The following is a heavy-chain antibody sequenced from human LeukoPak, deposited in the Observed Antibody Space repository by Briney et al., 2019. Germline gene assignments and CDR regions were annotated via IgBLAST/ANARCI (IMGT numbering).Heavy chain of an antibody. D-gene: IGHD3-10*01. CDR2: ISGSGGST. V-gene: IGHV3-23*01. CDR3: AKALWFGELFIDY. Sequence: GGSLRLSCAASGFTFSSHAMSWVRQAPGKGLEWVSAISGSGGSTYYADSVKGRFTISRDNSKNTLYLQMNSLSAEDTAVYYCAKALWFGELFIDYWGQGTLVTVSS. J-gene: IGHJ4*02. CDR1: GFTFSSHA.